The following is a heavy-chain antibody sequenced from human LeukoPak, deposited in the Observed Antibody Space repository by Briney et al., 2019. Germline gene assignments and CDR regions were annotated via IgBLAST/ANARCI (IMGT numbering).Heavy chain of an antibody. Sequence: GGSLRLSCAASGFTFSSYGMHWVRQAPGKGMEWVAVISYDGSNTYYVDSVKGRFTISRDNSKNTLYLEMNSLRGEDTAVYYCAREVRPAGPFDYWGQGTLVTVSS. CDR2: ISYDGSNT. J-gene: IGHJ4*02. D-gene: IGHD1-1*01. V-gene: IGHV3-30*03. CDR3: AREVRPAGPFDY. CDR1: GFTFSSYG.